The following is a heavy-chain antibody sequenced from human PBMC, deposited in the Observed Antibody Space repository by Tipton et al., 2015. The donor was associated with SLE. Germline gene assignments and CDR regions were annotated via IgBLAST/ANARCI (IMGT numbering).Heavy chain of an antibody. V-gene: IGHV1-18*01. Sequence: QSGAEVKKPGASVKVSCKASGYTFTSYGISWVRQAPGQGLEWMGWISAYNGNTNYAQKLQGRVTMTTDTSTSTAYMELRSLRSDDTAVYYCARDKGGMTTVTTGWFDPWGQGTLVTVSS. D-gene: IGHD4-17*01. CDR1: GYTFTSYG. CDR3: ARDKGGMTTVTTGWFDP. J-gene: IGHJ5*02. CDR2: ISAYNGNT.